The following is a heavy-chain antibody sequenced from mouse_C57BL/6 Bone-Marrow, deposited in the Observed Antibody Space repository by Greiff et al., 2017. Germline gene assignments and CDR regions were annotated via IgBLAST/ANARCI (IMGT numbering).Heavy chain of an antibody. CDR2: IYPRDGST. CDR1: GYTFTSYD. Sequence: QVQLKESGPELVKPGASVKLSCKASGYTFTSYDINWVKQRPGQGLEWIGWIYPRDGSTKYNEKFKGKATLTVDTSSSTAYMELHSLTSEDSAVYFCASDGSSLYWYFDVWGTGTTVTVSS. V-gene: IGHV1-85*01. D-gene: IGHD1-1*01. J-gene: IGHJ1*03. CDR3: ASDGSSLYWYFDV.